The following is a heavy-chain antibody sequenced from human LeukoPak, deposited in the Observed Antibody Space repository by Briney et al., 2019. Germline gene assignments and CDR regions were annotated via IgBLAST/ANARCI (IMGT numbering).Heavy chain of an antibody. CDR3: ARGEYSSSWYVIAF. J-gene: IGHJ4*02. CDR2: ISFDGNDK. CDR1: GFTFSSYA. Sequence: GGSLRLSCAASGFTFSSYAMHWVRQAPGKGLERVTVISFDGNDKYYADSVKGRFTISRDSSRNTLYLQMNSLRAEDTALYYCARGEYSSSWYVIAFWGQGTLVTVSS. D-gene: IGHD6-13*01. V-gene: IGHV3-30-3*01.